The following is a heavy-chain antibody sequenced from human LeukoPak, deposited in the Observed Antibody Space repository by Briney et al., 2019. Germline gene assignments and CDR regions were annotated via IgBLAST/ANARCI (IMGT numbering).Heavy chain of an antibody. D-gene: IGHD1-1*01. Sequence: SETLSLTCTVSGGSVSGGDYYWSWLRQPAGRGLEWIGRIYSSVSNRYSPSHQYNPSLRSRVTISADTSRNQFSLNLNSVTAADTAMYYCARDRQEAGMRVSSFAFWGQGTPVTVSS. CDR3: ARDRQEAGMRVSSFAF. V-gene: IGHV4-61*02. J-gene: IGHJ4*02. CDR2: IYSSVSN. CDR1: GGSVSGGDYY.